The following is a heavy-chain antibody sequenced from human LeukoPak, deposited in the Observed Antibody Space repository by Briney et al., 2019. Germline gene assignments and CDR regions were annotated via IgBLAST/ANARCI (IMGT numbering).Heavy chain of an antibody. D-gene: IGHD3-3*01. CDR1: GFTFSSYA. CDR2: ISYDGSNK. J-gene: IGHJ6*03. V-gene: IGHV3-30*01. Sequence: PGGSLRLSCAASGFTFSSYAMHWVRQAPGKGLEWVAVISYDGSNKYYADSVKGRFTISRDNSKNTLYLQMNSLRAEDTAVYYCARAGPYYDFWSGYDYYYYYMDVWGKGATVTVSS. CDR3: ARAGPYYDFWSGYDYYYYYMDV.